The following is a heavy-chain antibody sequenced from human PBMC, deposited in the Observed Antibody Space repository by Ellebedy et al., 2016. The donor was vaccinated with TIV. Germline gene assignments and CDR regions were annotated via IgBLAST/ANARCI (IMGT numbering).Heavy chain of an antibody. D-gene: IGHD1-26*01. V-gene: IGHV4-38-2*02. CDR2: IYHNGNT. J-gene: IGHJ4*02. CDR3: ARGVGGNYYADY. CDR1: GYSISSGYY. Sequence: SETLSLTCTVSGYSISSGYYWGWIRQPPGKGLESIGSIYHNGNTYDNPSLKSRVTISVDTSKNQFSLNLSSVTAADAAVYFCARGVGGNYYADYWGQGTLVTVSS.